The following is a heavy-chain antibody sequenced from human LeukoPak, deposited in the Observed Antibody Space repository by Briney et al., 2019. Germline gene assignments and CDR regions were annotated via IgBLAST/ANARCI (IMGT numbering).Heavy chain of an antibody. CDR3: APKLELKPS. CDR2: ISSSSYI. J-gene: IGHJ5*02. CDR1: GFAFSSYS. Sequence: AGGSLRLSCAASGFAFSSYSMNWVRQAPGKGLEWVSSISSSSYIYYADSVKGRFTISRDNSKNTVYLQMNSLRAEDTAVYYCAPKLELKPSWGQGTLVTVSS. D-gene: IGHD1-7*01. V-gene: IGHV3-21*04.